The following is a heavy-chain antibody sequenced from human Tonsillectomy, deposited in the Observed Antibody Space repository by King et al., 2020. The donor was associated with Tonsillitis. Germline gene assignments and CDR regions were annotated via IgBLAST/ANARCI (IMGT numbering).Heavy chain of an antibody. CDR3: ARVGGDYGDHNDLDG. CDR2: IYDSGRT. V-gene: IGHV4-59*02. CDR1: GGSVNNYY. D-gene: IGHD2-21*02. Sequence: QLQESGPGLVKPSETLSLTCTVSGGSVNNYYWGWIRQPPGKGLEWIGNIYDSGRTIYNPSLKSRVSISVDTSKNQFSLKVTSLTAADTAVYFCARVGGDYGDHNDLDGWGQGTTVIVSS. J-gene: IGHJ6*02.